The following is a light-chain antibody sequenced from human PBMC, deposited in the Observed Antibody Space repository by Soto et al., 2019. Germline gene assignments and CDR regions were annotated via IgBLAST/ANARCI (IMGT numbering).Light chain of an antibody. V-gene: IGLV2-8*01. J-gene: IGLJ2*01. CDR1: SSDVGGHNY. CDR3: CSYAGSYNLV. CDR2: EVT. Sequence: QSVLTQPPSASGSPGQSVSISCTGTSSDVGGHNYVSWYRQHPGTAPKLLIYEVTKRPSGVPDRFSASKSGNTASLTVSGLQAEDEADYYCCSYAGSYNLVFGGGTKLTVL.